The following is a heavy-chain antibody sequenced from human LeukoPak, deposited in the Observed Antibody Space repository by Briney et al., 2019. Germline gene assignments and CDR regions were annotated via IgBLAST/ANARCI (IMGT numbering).Heavy chain of an antibody. D-gene: IGHD4-23*01. Sequence: SETLSLTCTVSGGSISSYYWSWIRQPPGKGLEWIGYIYYSGSTNYNPSLKSRVTVSVDTSKNQFSLKLSSVTAADTAVYYCARSQRWFDYWGQGTLVTVSS. J-gene: IGHJ4*02. CDR3: ARSQRWFDY. V-gene: IGHV4-59*01. CDR1: GGSISSYY. CDR2: IYYSGST.